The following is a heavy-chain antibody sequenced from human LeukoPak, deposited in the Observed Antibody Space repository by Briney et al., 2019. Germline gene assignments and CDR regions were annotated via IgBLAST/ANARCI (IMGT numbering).Heavy chain of an antibody. Sequence: PSETLSLTCTVSGGSISSSSYYWGWIRQPPGKGLEWIGNIYFSGSTYYNPSLKSRVTISVDTSKNHFSLKLSSVTAADTAVYYCARQGYCNSTSCSGFDYWGQGTLVTVSS. CDR1: GGSISSSSYY. D-gene: IGHD2-2*01. J-gene: IGHJ4*02. CDR2: IYFSGST. CDR3: ARQGYCNSTSCSGFDY. V-gene: IGHV4-39*01.